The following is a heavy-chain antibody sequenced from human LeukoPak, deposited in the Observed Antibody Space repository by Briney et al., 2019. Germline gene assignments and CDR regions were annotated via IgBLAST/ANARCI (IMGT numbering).Heavy chain of an antibody. V-gene: IGHV4-39*01. CDR3: ASPIAAAEYYYYGMDV. CDR1: GGSISSSSYY. Sequence: SETLCLTCTVSGGSISSSSYYWGWIRQPPGKGLEWIGSIYYSGSTYYNPSLKSRVTISVDTSKNQFPLKLSSVTAADTAVYYCASPIAAAEYYYYGMDVWGQGTTVTVSS. D-gene: IGHD6-13*01. J-gene: IGHJ6*02. CDR2: IYYSGST.